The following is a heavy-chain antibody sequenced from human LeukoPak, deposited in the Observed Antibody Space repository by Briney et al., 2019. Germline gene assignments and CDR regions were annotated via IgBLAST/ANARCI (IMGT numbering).Heavy chain of an antibody. D-gene: IGHD3-22*01. CDR1: GFTFSSSS. J-gene: IGHJ4*02. V-gene: IGHV3-7*03. CDR2: IKQDGSEK. CDR3: AKSVNYYDSSGASVFDY. Sequence: GGSLRLSCAASGFTFSSSSMNWVRQAPGKGLEWVANIKQDGSEKYYVDSLKGRFTISRDNAKNSLYLQMNSLRAEDTAVYYCAKSVNYYDSSGASVFDYWGQGTLVTVSS.